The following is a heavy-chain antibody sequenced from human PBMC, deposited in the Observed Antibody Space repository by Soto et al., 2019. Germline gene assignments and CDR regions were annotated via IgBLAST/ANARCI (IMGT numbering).Heavy chain of an antibody. V-gene: IGHV3-49*04. D-gene: IGHD1-26*01. CDR1: GFTFGDYA. J-gene: IGHJ3*02. CDR3: TREWELLSGAFDI. CDR2: IRSKAYGGTT. Sequence: GGSLRLSCTASGFTFGDYAMSWVRQAPGKGLEWVGFIRSKAYGGTTEYAASVKGRFTISRDDSKSIAYLQMNSLKTEDTAVYYCTREWELLSGAFDIWGQGTMATVSS.